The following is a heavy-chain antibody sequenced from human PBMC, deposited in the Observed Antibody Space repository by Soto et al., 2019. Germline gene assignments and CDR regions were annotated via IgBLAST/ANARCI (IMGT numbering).Heavy chain of an antibody. V-gene: IGHV3-74*01. CDR3: TREGFTMIGGTGMDV. Sequence: GWSLRLACAACGLTVNHYWIHGVRKAPGKGLVWVARVNSDGSSFRYADSVRGRFTISRDNAKNTVDLQMNSLGAEDTAIYYCTREGFTMIGGTGMDVWGQGPTVTVSS. CDR1: GLTVNHYW. J-gene: IGHJ6*02. D-gene: IGHD3-10*02. CDR2: VNSDGSSF.